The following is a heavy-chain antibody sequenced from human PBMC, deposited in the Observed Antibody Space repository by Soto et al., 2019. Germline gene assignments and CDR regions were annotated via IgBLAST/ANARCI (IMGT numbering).Heavy chain of an antibody. Sequence: SETLSLTCAVSGGSINSGGYSWSWIRQPPGKGLEWIGYIYHSGSTYYNPSLKSRVTISVDRSKNQFSLKLSSVTAADTAVYYCARAFGGGNFDYWGQGTLVTVSS. CDR1: GGSINSGGYS. CDR3: ARAFGGGNFDY. CDR2: IYHSGST. D-gene: IGHD3-16*01. J-gene: IGHJ4*02. V-gene: IGHV4-30-2*01.